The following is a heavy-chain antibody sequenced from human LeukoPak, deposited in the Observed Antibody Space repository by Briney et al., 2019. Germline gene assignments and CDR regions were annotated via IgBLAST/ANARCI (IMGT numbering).Heavy chain of an antibody. Sequence: ASVKVSCKASGYTFTGYYMHWVRQAPGQGPEWMGWINPNSGGTNYAQKFQGRVTMTRDTSISTAYMELSRLRSDDTAVYYCAREQDIVVVPAARAFDIWGQGTMVTVSS. CDR3: AREQDIVVVPAARAFDI. CDR2: INPNSGGT. D-gene: IGHD2-2*01. V-gene: IGHV1-2*02. CDR1: GYTFTGYY. J-gene: IGHJ3*02.